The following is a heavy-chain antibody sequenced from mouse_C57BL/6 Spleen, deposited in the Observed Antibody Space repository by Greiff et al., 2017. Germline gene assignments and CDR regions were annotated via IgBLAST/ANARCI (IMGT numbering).Heavy chain of an antibody. J-gene: IGHJ2*01. D-gene: IGHD2-4*01. CDR2: IDPSDSDT. V-gene: IGHV1-52*01. CDR3: ARGGDYGDFDY. CDR1: GYTFTSYW. Sequence: QVQLQQPGAELVRPGSSVKLSCKASGYTFTSYWMHWVKQRPIQGLEWIGNIDPSDSDTHYNQKFKDKATLTVDKSSSTAYMQLSSLTSEDAAVYDCARGGDYGDFDYWGQGTTLTVSS.